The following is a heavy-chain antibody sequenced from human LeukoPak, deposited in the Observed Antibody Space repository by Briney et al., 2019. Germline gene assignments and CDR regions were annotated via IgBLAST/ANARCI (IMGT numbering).Heavy chain of an antibody. CDR2: INPNSGGT. V-gene: IGHV1-2*02. CDR1: GYTFTGYC. J-gene: IGHJ4*02. D-gene: IGHD3-22*01. CDR3: ARGFGSGYYYEDY. Sequence: GASVKVSCKASGYTFTGYCMHWVRQAPGQGLEWMGWINPNSGGTNYAQKFQGRVTMTRDTSISTAYMELSRLRSDDTAVYYCARGFGSGYYYEDYWGQGTLVTVSS.